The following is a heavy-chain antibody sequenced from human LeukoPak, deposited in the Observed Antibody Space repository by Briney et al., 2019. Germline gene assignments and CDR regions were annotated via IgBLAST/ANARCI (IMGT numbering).Heavy chain of an antibody. Sequence: ASVKVSCKASGYTFTSYYMHWVRQAPGQGLEWMGIINPSGGSTSYAQKFQGRVTMTRDMSTSTAYMELSSLRSEDTAVYYCATYDSSGYYYSFDDYWGQGTLVTVSS. CDR3: ATYDSSGYYYSFDDY. CDR2: INPSGGST. CDR1: GYTFTSYY. J-gene: IGHJ4*02. V-gene: IGHV1-46*01. D-gene: IGHD3-22*01.